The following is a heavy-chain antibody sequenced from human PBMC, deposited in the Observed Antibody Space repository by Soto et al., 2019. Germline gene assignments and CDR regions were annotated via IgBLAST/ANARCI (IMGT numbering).Heavy chain of an antibody. D-gene: IGHD6-13*01. CDR3: ARATFVAAAGTSSGCYYFDY. Sequence: ASVKVSCKASGYTFTSYYMHWVRQAPGQGLEWMGIINPSGGSTSYAQKFQGRVTMTRDTSTSTVYMELSSLRSEDTAVYYCARATFVAAAGTSSGCYYFDYWGQGTLVTVSS. CDR1: GYTFTSYY. J-gene: IGHJ4*02. CDR2: INPSGGST. V-gene: IGHV1-46*01.